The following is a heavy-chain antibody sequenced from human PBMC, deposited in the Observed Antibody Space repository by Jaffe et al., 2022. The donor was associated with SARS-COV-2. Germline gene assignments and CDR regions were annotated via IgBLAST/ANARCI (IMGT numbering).Heavy chain of an antibody. J-gene: IGHJ6*03. CDR2: IYYSGSA. CDR1: GGSISSSNHY. CDR3: ARHEGSPRGYYYYYMDV. Sequence: QLHLQESGPGLVKPPETLSLSCTVSGGSISSSNHYWGWIRQSPGKGLEWIGSIYYSGSAYYNPSLKSRVTISADTSKNQFSLRLSSVTAADTAVYYCARHEGSPRGYYYYYMDVWGKGTTVTVSS. V-gene: IGHV4-39*01. D-gene: IGHD1-26*01.